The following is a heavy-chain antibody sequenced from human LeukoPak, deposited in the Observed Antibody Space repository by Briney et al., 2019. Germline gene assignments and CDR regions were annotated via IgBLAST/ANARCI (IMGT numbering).Heavy chain of an antibody. CDR1: GGTFSSYA. J-gene: IGHJ2*01. V-gene: IGHV1-69*05. CDR3: ARDIHSSGWRDWYFDL. Sequence: GSSVKVSCKASGGTFSSYAISWVRQAPGQGLEWMGGIIPIFGTANYAQKFQGRVTITTDGSTSTAYMELSSLRSEDTAVYFCARDIHSSGWRDWYFDLWGRGTLVTVSS. D-gene: IGHD6-19*01. CDR2: IIPIFGTA.